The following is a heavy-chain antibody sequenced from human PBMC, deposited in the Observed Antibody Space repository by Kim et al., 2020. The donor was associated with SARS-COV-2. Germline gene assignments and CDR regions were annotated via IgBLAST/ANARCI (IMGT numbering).Heavy chain of an antibody. J-gene: IGHJ4*02. D-gene: IGHD3-16*01. CDR1: GFTFSSYS. CDR2: ISSSSSSTI. V-gene: IGHV3-48*04. CDR3: ASPAGEFNYYFDY. Sequence: GGSLRLSCAASGFTFSSYSMNWVRQAPGKGLEWVSYISSSSSSTIYYADSVKGRFTISRDNAKNSLYLQMNSLRAEDTAVYYCASPAGEFNYYFDYWGQGTLVTVSS.